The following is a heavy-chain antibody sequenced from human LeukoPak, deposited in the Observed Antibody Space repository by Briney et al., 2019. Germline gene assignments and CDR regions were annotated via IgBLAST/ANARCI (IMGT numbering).Heavy chain of an antibody. D-gene: IGHD5-12*01. CDR3: ARGPLDSGYTYFDY. J-gene: IGHJ4*02. CDR2: FSYSGST. V-gene: IGHV4-59*01. CDR1: GGSISSYY. Sequence: PSETLSLTCTVSGGSISSYYWSWIRQPPGKGLEWIGYFSYSGSTNYNPSLKSRVTVSVDTSKNQFSLKLSSVTAADTAVYHCARGPLDSGYTYFDYWGQGTQVTVSS.